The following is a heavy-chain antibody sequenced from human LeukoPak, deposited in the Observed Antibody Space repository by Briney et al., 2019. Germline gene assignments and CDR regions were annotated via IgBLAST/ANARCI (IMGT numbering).Heavy chain of an antibody. Sequence: SETLSLTCTVSGGSISSSSYYWGWIRQPPGKGLEWIGSIYYSGSTYYNPSLKSRVTISVDTSKNQFSLKLSSVTAADTAVYYCARRIYCSGVSCYWFDPWGQGTLVTVSS. CDR3: ARRIYCSGVSCYWFDP. D-gene: IGHD2-15*01. CDR2: IYYSGST. CDR1: GGSISSSSYY. V-gene: IGHV4-39*01. J-gene: IGHJ5*02.